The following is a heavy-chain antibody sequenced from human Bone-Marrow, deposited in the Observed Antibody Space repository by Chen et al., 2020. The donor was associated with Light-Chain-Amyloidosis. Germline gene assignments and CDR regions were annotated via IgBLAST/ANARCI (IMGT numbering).Heavy chain of an antibody. Sequence: QVQLVQSGAEVKKPGSSVKVSCKASGGTFSSYAISWVRQAPGQGLEWMGGIIPIFGTANYAQKFQGRVTITADKSTSTAYMELSSLRSEDTAVYYWARTIHGAYYYDSSGYYYWYFDLWGRGTLVTVSS. J-gene: IGHJ2*01. CDR1: GGTFSSYA. CDR2: IIPIFGTA. D-gene: IGHD3-22*01. V-gene: IGHV1-69*06. CDR3: ARTIHGAYYYDSSGYYYWYFDL.